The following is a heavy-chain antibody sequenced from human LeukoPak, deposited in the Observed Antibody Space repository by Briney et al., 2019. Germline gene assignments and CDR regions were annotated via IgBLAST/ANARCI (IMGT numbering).Heavy chain of an antibody. CDR1: GFTFSSYS. CDR2: ISSSSSYI. D-gene: IGHD2-21*02. J-gene: IGHJ4*02. V-gene: IGHV3-21*01. CDR3: ASCTSGCGGDLILYHRADY. Sequence: AGGSLRLSCAASGFTFSSYSMNWVRQAPGKRLEWVSSISSSSSYIYYADSVKGRFTIPRDNAMNSLYLQMNSLRAEDTAVYYCASCTSGCGGDLILYHRADYWGQGTLVTVSS.